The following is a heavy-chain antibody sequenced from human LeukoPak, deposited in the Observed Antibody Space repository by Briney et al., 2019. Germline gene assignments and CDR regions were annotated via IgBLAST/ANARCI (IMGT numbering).Heavy chain of an antibody. D-gene: IGHD3-10*01. V-gene: IGHV4-59*01. CDR1: GGSISSYY. CDR3: AGITDHGWSDY. CDR2: IYYSGST. J-gene: IGHJ4*02. Sequence: SETLSLTCTVSGGSISSYYWSWIRQPPGKGLEWIGYIYYSGSTNYNPSLKSRVTISVDTSKNQFSLKLSSVTAADTAVYYCAGITDHGWSDYWGQGTLVTVSS.